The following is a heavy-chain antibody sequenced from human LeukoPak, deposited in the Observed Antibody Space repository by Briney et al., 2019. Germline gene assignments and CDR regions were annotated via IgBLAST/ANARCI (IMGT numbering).Heavy chain of an antibody. D-gene: IGHD5/OR15-5a*01. J-gene: IGHJ5*02. Sequence: GGSLRLSCVASGFTFSNYEMLWVRQGRGGNLEWVSAIGATGATYYADSVQGRFTISRDDAKASLYLQMNSLGAGDAAVYFCARDLGTGSVYTNRFDPWGQGTLVTVSS. CDR1: GFTFSNYE. CDR3: ARDLGTGSVYTNRFDP. V-gene: IGHV3-13*01. CDR2: IGATGAT.